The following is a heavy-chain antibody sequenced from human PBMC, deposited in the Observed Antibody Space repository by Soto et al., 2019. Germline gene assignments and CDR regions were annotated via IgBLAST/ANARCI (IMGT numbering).Heavy chain of an antibody. CDR3: ARVALGYRKNEYYFDY. J-gene: IGHJ4*02. D-gene: IGHD6-25*01. CDR2: ISSSGSTI. V-gene: IGHV3-11*01. Sequence: LQLVESGGGLVQPGGSLRLSCAASGFTFSDYYMSWIRQAPGKGLEWVSYISSSGSTIYYADSVKGRFTISRDNAKNSLYLQMNSLRAEDTAVYYCARVALGYRKNEYYFDYWGQGTLVTVSS. CDR1: GFTFSDYY.